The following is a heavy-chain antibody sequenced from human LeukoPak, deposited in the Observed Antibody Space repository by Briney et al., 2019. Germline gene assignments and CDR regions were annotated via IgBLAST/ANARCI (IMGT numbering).Heavy chain of an antibody. D-gene: IGHD3-10*01. V-gene: IGHV4-30-2*01. CDR1: GASISSGTYS. CDR3: ARGDGSGSGRWYDP. Sequence: SQTLSLTCTVSGASISSGTYSWSWIRQPPGEGLEWIGYIYHTGSTYYNPSLKGRVTISVDRSKNQFSLNLNFVTAADTALYYCARGDGSGSGRWYDPWGQGTLITVSS. J-gene: IGHJ5*02. CDR2: IYHTGST.